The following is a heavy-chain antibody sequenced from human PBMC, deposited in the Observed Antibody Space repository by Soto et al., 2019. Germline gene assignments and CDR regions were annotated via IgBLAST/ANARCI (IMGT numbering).Heavy chain of an antibody. V-gene: IGHV3-30*03. D-gene: IGHD1-1*01. J-gene: IGHJ6*02. CDR1: GFGFISYC. Sequence: PGGSLRLSCAASGFGFISYCIEFFRLSPFKGLEWVAATTYDGGIKHYVDSVKGRFTISRDNSKNTLYLQMNSLRVEDTATYYCAGALENPYFYYGLNVWGQGTTVTVSS. CDR3: AGALENPYFYYGLNV. CDR2: TTYDGGIK.